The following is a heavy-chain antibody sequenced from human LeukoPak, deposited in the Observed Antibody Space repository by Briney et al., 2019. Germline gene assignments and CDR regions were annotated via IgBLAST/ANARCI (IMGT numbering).Heavy chain of an antibody. Sequence: SETLSLTCTVSGVSISSYYWSWIRQPPGKGLEWIGYIYYTGSTNNNPSLKSRVTKSVDTSKNQFSLKLSSVTAADTAVYYCTCHRNYYDSSAYRDYWGQGTLVTVSS. D-gene: IGHD3-22*01. J-gene: IGHJ4*02. CDR1: GVSISSYY. CDR2: IYYTGST. V-gene: IGHV4-59*08. CDR3: TCHRNYYDSSAYRDY.